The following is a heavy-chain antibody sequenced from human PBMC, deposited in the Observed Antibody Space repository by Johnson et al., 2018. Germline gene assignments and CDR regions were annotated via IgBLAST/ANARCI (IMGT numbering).Heavy chain of an antibody. CDR2: MSPKNDHT. V-gene: IGHV1-8*01. Sequence: QVQLVQSGAEVKKPGASVKVSCKASGYTFTSHEISWVRQATGQGLEWMGWMSPKNDHTGYAQKFQGRVTMTRNTSISTANMELSSLRSEDTAVYYCVRGLIGRASSLVQYWGQGTPVTVSS. J-gene: IGHJ1*01. CDR1: GYTFTSHE. D-gene: IGHD2-2*01. CDR3: VRGLIGRASSLVQY.